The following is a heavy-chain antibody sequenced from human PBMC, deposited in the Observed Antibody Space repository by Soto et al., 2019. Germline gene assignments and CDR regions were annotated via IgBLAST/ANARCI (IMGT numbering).Heavy chain of an antibody. D-gene: IGHD3-16*02. CDR1: GGSISSYY. CDR2: IYYSGST. J-gene: IGHJ1*01. V-gene: IGHV4-59*01. CDR3: ARGDYDYVWGSYRYGYFQH. Sequence: SETLSLTCTVSGGSISSYYWSWIRQPPGKGLEWIGYIYYSGSTNYNPSLKSRVTISVDTSKNQFSLKLSSVTAADTAVYYCARGDYDYVWGSYRYGYFQHWGQGTLVTVSS.